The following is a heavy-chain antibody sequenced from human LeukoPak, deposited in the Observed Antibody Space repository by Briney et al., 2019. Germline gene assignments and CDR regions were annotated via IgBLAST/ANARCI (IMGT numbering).Heavy chain of an antibody. J-gene: IGHJ4*02. CDR3: ARAVSGRFDY. CDR1: GGSMSRYH. V-gene: IGHV4-59*08. Sequence: SETLSLTCTVSGGSMSRYHWGWIRQPPGKGLEWTGYIYYSGSTNYNPSLNSRVTISVDTSKNQFSLRLSSVTAADTAIYYCARAVSGRFDYWGQGTLVTVSS. D-gene: IGHD6-19*01. CDR2: IYYSGST.